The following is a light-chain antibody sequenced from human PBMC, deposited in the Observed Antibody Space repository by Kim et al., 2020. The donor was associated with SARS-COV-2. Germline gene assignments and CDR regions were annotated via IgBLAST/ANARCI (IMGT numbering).Light chain of an antibody. CDR1: TGAATVSHY. V-gene: IGLV7-46*01. J-gene: IGLJ3*02. CDR3: LLYYSGPRV. CDR2: DTS. Sequence: PGGTVTLTCGSSTGAATVSHYPYWFQQKPGQAPTTLIYDTSSKHSWTPARFSGSLLGGKAALTLSGAQPEDEAEYYCLLYYSGPRVFGGGTQLTVL.